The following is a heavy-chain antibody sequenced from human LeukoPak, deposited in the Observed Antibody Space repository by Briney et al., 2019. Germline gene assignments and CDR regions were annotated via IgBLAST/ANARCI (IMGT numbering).Heavy chain of an antibody. CDR2: FDPEDGET. Sequence: ASVKVSCKVSGYTLTELSMHWVRQAPGKGLEWMGGFDPEDGETIYAQKIQGRVTMTEDTSTDTAYMELSSLRSEDTAVYYCATMVRRDDGSGSLNWFDPWGQGTLVTVSS. CDR3: ATMVRRDDGSGSLNWFDP. CDR1: GYTLTELS. J-gene: IGHJ5*02. V-gene: IGHV1-24*01. D-gene: IGHD3-10*01.